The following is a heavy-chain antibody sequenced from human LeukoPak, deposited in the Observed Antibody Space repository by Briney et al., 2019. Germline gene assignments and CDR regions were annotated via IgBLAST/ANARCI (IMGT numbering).Heavy chain of an antibody. CDR3: ARSGSGFWSGKWANNWFDP. Sequence: KPSETLSLTCAVSGYSISSGYYWGWIRQPPGKGLEWIGSIYHSGSTYYNPSLKSRVTISVDTSKNQFSLKLSSVTAADTAVYYCARSGSGFWSGKWANNWFDPWGQGTLVTVSS. J-gene: IGHJ5*02. D-gene: IGHD3-3*01. CDR1: GYSISSGYY. CDR2: IYHSGST. V-gene: IGHV4-38-2*01.